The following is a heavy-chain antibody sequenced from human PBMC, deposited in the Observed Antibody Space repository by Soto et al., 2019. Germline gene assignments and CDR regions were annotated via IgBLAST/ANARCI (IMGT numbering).Heavy chain of an antibody. D-gene: IGHD7-27*01. CDR2: IYYLGST. J-gene: IGHJ6*02. CDR1: GGSMSEYF. CDR3: AREWGLLPYYVMNV. V-gene: IGHV4-59*01. Sequence: SETLSLTCSVSGGSMSEYFWSWIRQSPGKGLEWIGYIYYLGSTDYNPSLKSRVTISVDTSKRQFSLRLTSVTAADTAVYYCAREWGLLPYYVMNVWGHGTAVTVSS.